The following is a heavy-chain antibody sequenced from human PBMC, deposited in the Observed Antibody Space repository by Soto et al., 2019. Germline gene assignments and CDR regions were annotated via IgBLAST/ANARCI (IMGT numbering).Heavy chain of an antibody. V-gene: IGHV5-51*01. CDR3: SRGGYCSGGSCYAPLDS. CDR1: GYSFTSYW. Sequence: GESLKISCKGSGYSFTSYWIGWVRQMPGKGLEWMGIIYTGDSDTRSSPSFQGQVTISADKAISTAYLQLSSLKASDTAMYYCSRGGYCSGGSCYAPLDSWGQGTLVTVSS. CDR2: IYTGDSDT. J-gene: IGHJ4*02. D-gene: IGHD2-15*01.